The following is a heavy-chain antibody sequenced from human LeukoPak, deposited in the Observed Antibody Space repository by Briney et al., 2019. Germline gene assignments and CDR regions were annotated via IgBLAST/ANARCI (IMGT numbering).Heavy chain of an antibody. D-gene: IGHD6-13*01. CDR1: GYTFTSYG. Sequence: GASVKVSCKASGYTFTSYGISWVRQAPGQGLEWMGWISGYNGNTKYAQKFQARVTLTTDTSTSTAYMELSSLTSEDTAVYYCARGPRAAADDYWGQGTLVTVSS. CDR3: ARGPRAAADDY. CDR2: ISGYNGNT. V-gene: IGHV1-18*01. J-gene: IGHJ4*02.